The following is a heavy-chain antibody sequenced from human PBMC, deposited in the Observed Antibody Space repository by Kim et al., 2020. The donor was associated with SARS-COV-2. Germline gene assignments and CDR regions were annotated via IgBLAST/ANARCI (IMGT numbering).Heavy chain of an antibody. Sequence: GGSLRLSCAASGFTFSSYAMHWVRQAPGKGLEWVAVISYDGSNKYYADSVKGRFTISRDNSKNTLYLQMNSLRAEDTAVYYCARDVAYCSSTSCSYYYYGMDVWGQGTTVTVSS. CDR3: ARDVAYCSSTSCSYYYYGMDV. CDR2: ISYDGSNK. V-gene: IGHV3-30*04. CDR1: GFTFSSYA. J-gene: IGHJ6*02. D-gene: IGHD2-2*01.